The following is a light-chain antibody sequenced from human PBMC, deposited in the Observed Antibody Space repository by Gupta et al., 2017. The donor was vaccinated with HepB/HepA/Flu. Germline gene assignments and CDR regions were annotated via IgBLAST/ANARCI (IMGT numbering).Light chain of an antibody. J-gene: IGLJ1*01. Sequence: QSALTQPRSVSGSPGQSVTISCTGTSSDVGAYNYVSWYQQHPGKAPKLMIYDVSKRPSGVPDRFSGSKSGNTASLTISGLQAEDEADYYCCSYAGSYIYVFGTGTKVIVL. CDR1: SSDVGAYNY. V-gene: IGLV2-11*01. CDR3: CSYAGSYIYV. CDR2: DVS.